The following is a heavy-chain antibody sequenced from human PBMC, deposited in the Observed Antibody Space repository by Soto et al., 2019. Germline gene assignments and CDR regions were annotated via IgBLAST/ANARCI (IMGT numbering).Heavy chain of an antibody. Sequence: EVQLVESGGGLVQPGRSLRLSCVTSGFTFDDYAMHWVQQAPGKGLEWVSSISWNSGNIDYADSGKGRFTVSRDNARNSLYLHMDSLRSEDTALYYCARDASITTSHLPYWGQGTLVTVSS. V-gene: IGHV3-9*01. CDR2: ISWNSGNI. CDR1: GFTFDDYA. J-gene: IGHJ4*02. CDR3: ARDASITTSHLPY. D-gene: IGHD1-1*01.